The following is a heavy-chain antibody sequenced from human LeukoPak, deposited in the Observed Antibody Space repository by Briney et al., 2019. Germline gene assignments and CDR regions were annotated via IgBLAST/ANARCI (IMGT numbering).Heavy chain of an antibody. CDR1: GGSISNFY. V-gene: IGHV4-59*01. D-gene: IGHD4/OR15-4a*01. CDR2: VFYSGTT. CDR3: AREDPRTRVPEGMDV. J-gene: IGHJ6*02. Sequence: PSETLSLTCSVSGGSISNFYWSWIRQSPGKGLEWIGYVFYSGTTNSNPSLKSRVTISVDTSKNQFFLQLRSVTAADTAVYYCAREDPRTRVPEGMDVWGQGTTVIVSS.